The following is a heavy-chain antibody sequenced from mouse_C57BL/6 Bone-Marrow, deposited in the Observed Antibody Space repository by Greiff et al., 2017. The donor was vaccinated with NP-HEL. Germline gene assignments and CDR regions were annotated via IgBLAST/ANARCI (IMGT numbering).Heavy chain of an antibody. Sequence: VQLQQSGPELVKPGASVKISCKASGYTFTDYYINWVKQRPGPGLEWIGWIYPCSGNTKYNEKFTGKATLTVDTSSSTAHKQLSSLTSEDSEVYFCARGGDYGDWGQGTTLTVSS. CDR1: GYTFTDYY. CDR2: IYPCSGNT. D-gene: IGHD2-4*01. J-gene: IGHJ2*01. CDR3: ARGGDYGD. V-gene: IGHV1-84*01.